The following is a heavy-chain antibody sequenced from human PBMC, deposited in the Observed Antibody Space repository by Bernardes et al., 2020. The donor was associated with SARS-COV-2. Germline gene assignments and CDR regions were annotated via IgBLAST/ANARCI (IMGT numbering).Heavy chain of an antibody. CDR1: GFTFRSYW. D-gene: IGHD3-22*01. CDR2: IKQDASDK. Sequence: GGSLRLSCEASGFTFRSYWMSWVRQAPGKGLEWVANIKQDASDKYYVDSVKGRFTISRDNAKNSLYLQINSLRAEDTAVYYCARDSGTGYYSNYYFDYWGQGTLVTVSS. CDR3: ARDSGTGYYSNYYFDY. V-gene: IGHV3-7*01. J-gene: IGHJ4*02.